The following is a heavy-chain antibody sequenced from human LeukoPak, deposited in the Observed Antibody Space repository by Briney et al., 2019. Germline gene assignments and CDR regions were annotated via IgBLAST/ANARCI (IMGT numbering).Heavy chain of an antibody. CDR1: GGSISSSSYY. D-gene: IGHD4-17*01. CDR2: IYYSGST. Sequence: PSETLSLTCTVSGGSISSSSYYWGWIRQPPGQGLEWIGSIYYSGSTYYNPSLESRVTISVDTSKNQFSLKLSSVTAADTAVYYCARRTGTFDYWGQGTLVTVFS. V-gene: IGHV4-39*01. CDR3: ARRTGTFDY. J-gene: IGHJ4*02.